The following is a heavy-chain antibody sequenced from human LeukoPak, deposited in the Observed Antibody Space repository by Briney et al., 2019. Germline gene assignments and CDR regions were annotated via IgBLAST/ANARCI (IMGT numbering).Heavy chain of an antibody. CDR3: ARPTKGDSYGYYYYYMDV. V-gene: IGHV4-39*01. J-gene: IGHJ6*03. Sequence: SQTLSLTCTVSGGSISSGSYYWGWIRQPPGKGLEWIGSIYYSGSTYYNPSLKSRVTISVDTSKNQFSLKLSSVTAADTAVYYCARPTKGDSYGYYYYYMDVWGKGTTVTVSS. CDR2: IYYSGST. D-gene: IGHD5-18*01. CDR1: GGSISSGSYY.